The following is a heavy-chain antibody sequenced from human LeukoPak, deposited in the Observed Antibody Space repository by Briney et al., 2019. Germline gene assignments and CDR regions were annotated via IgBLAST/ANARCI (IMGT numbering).Heavy chain of an antibody. CDR2: INWNGGST. J-gene: IGHJ3*02. D-gene: IGHD6-19*01. CDR1: GFTFDDYG. Sequence: PGGSLRLSCAASGFTFDDYGMSWVRQAPGKGLEWVSGINWNGGSTGYADSVKGRFTISRDNAKNSLYLQMNSLRAEDTALYHCARGSSGWYENAFDIWGQGTMVTVSS. V-gene: IGHV3-20*01. CDR3: ARGSSGWYENAFDI.